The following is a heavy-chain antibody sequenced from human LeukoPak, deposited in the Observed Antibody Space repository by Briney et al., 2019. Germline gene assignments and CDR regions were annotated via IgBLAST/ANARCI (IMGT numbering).Heavy chain of an antibody. CDR2: FAPEDGET. V-gene: IGHV1-24*01. Sequence: EASVTVSFKVSGCTLTELSMHWVRQAPGQGLEWMGGFAPEDGETIYAQMFQGRVTMTEHTSTETAYMELRSLRSKDTGVYCCATGYYDSSGYYAHWGQGTLVTVSS. CDR3: ATGYYDSSGYYAH. CDR1: GCTLTELS. D-gene: IGHD3-22*01. J-gene: IGHJ4*02.